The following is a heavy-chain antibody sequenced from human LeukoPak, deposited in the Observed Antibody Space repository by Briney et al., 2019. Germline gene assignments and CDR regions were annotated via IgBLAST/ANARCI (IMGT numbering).Heavy chain of an antibody. V-gene: IGHV1-2*06. J-gene: IGHJ6*03. D-gene: IGHD5-24*01. CDR1: GYTFNDYY. CDR2: ISPNSNSA. Sequence: ASVKVSCKPSSGYTFNDYYIHWVRQAPGQGLEWMGRISPNSNSAKCAQKFQGRVTMTRDTSISTAYMELSSLRSEDTAVYYCASAEMATTGDYYYYYMDVWGKGTTVTISS. CDR3: ASAEMATTGDYYYYYMDV.